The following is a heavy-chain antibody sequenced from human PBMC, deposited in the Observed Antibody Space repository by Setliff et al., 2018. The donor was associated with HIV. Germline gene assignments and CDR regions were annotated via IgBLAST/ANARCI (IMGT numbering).Heavy chain of an antibody. CDR3: ARQIAVAATPHYFDY. CDR2: IYHSGST. V-gene: IGHV4-38-2*01. Sequence: SETLSLTCAVSGYSISSGYYWGWIRQPPGKGLEWIGSIYHSGSTYYNPSLKSRVTISVDMSKNQFSLKLSSVTAADTAVYYCARQIAVAATPHYFDYWGQGTLVTVSS. CDR1: GYSISSGYY. D-gene: IGHD6-19*01. J-gene: IGHJ4*02.